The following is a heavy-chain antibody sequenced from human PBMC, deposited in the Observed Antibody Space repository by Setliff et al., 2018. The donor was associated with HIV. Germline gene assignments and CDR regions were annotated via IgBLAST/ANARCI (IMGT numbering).Heavy chain of an antibody. Sequence: GGSVKVSCKASGYSFTGYYMHWVRQAPGQGLEWMGWINPNSGGTQYAQKFRGRVTMTRDTSISTGSMELSRLRSDDTAVYYCARDIGGYWDYHYYMDVWGKGTTVTVSS. CDR3: ARDIGGYWDYHYYMDV. CDR2: INPNSGGT. D-gene: IGHD3-22*01. J-gene: IGHJ6*03. CDR1: GYSFTGYY. V-gene: IGHV1-2*02.